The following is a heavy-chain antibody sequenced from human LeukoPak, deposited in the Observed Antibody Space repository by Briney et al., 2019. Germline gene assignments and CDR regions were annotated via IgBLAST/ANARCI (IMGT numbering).Heavy chain of an antibody. CDR1: GFTFSRYW. V-gene: IGHV3-74*01. D-gene: IGHD3-16*02. CDR3: ARDDYVWGTYRQYYYYMDV. CDR2: INSDGSST. J-gene: IGHJ6*03. Sequence: GGSLRLSCAASGFTFSRYWMHWVRQAPGKGLVWVSRINSDGSSTSYADSVKGRFIISRDNAKNALYLQMNSLRAEDTALYYCARDDYVWGTYRQYYYYMDVWGKGTTVTTSS.